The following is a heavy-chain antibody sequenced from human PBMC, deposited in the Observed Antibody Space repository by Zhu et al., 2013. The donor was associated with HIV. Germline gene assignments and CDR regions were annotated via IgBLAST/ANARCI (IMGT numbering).Heavy chain of an antibody. J-gene: IGHJ4*02. D-gene: IGHD3-9*01. CDR1: GGTFSSYA. V-gene: IGHV1-69*01. CDR3: ARDGHYDILTGYYSGGYFDY. CDR2: IIPIFGTA. Sequence: QVQLVQSGAEVKKPGSSVKVSCKASGGTFSSYAISWVRQAPGQGLEWMGGIIPIFGTANYAQKFQGRVTITADESTSTAYMELSSLRSEDTAVYYCARDGHYDILTGYYSGGYFDYWGQGTLVTVSS.